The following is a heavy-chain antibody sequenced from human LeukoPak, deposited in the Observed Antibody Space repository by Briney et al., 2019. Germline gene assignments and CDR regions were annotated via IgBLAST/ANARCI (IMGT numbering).Heavy chain of an antibody. CDR1: XXXXXXXY. Sequence: ASVXVXXXXXXXXXXXXYMXXVRQAPGQGLEWMGWINPNSGGTNYAQKFQGRVTMTRNTSISTAYMELSSLRSEDTAVYYCARGPAAAGTGFDYWGQGTLVTVSS. CDR3: ARGPAAAGTGFDY. V-gene: IGHV1-2*02. CDR2: INPNSGGT. D-gene: IGHD6-13*01. J-gene: IGHJ4*02.